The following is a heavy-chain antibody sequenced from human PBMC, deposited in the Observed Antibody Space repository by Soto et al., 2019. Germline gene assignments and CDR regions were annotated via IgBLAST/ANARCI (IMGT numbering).Heavy chain of an antibody. CDR2: MYHGGRT. CDR3: ARDPGYCTNGVCPSFDF. D-gene: IGHD2-8*01. V-gene: IGHV4-59*02. Sequence: SLTCTVSGDSVTNYFWSWMRQPPGKGLEWIGHMYHGGRTNYSPSLKSRVTMSLDSSKNQFSLNLSSVTAADTAVYFCARDPGYCTNGVCPSFDFRGQGVLVTVSS. CDR1: GDSVTNYF. J-gene: IGHJ4*02.